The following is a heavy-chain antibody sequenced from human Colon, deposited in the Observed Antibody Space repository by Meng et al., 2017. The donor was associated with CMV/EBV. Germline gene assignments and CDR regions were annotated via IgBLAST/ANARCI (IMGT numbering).Heavy chain of an antibody. CDR2: ISDSGYT. Sequence: GESLKISCAASGFTFDDYGMSWVRQAPGKGLEWVSFISDSGYTNYGDPVKGRFTISRDNSKNTVFLQMNSLRADDTGIYYCAKIRKGGYCTGGSCFDNWGQGTQVTVSS. J-gene: IGHJ5*02. D-gene: IGHD2-8*02. CDR1: GFTFDDYG. CDR3: AKIRKGGYCTGGSCFDN. V-gene: IGHV3-23*01.